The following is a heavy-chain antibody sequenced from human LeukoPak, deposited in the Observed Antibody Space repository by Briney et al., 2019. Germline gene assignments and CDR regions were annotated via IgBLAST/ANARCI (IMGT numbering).Heavy chain of an antibody. Sequence: SETLSLTCAVSTDSITSNLWSWVRQPPGKGLEWIGEVHKSGSTNYYPSLQSRVTISIDKSKNQIALELTSVTAADTAVYYCAKEIVGAPTPGAYWGQGILVTVSS. J-gene: IGHJ4*02. CDR1: TDSITSNL. V-gene: IGHV4-4*02. CDR3: AKEIVGAPTPGAY. D-gene: IGHD1-26*01. CDR2: VHKSGST.